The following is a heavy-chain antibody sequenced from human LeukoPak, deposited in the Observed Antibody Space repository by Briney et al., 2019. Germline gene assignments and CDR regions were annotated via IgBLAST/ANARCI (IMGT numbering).Heavy chain of an antibody. D-gene: IGHD6-19*01. J-gene: IGHJ4*02. CDR1: GFTFSSYA. V-gene: IGHV3-23*01. CDR3: AESTLPYSSGWYVSGQDY. Sequence: PGGSLRLSCAASGFTFSSYAMSWVRQAPGKGLEWVSAISGSGGSTYYADSVKGRFTISRDNSKNTLYLQMNSLRAEDTAVYYCAESTLPYSSGWYVSGQDYWGQGTLVTVSS. CDR2: ISGSGGST.